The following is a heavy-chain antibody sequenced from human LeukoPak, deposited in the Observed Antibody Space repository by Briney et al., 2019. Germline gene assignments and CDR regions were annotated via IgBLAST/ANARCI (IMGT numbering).Heavy chain of an antibody. CDR1: GFTFSSYS. D-gene: IGHD2-2*01. CDR3: ARGLLSVPAALDWAFDI. V-gene: IGHV3-21*04. CDR2: ISSSSSYI. Sequence: GGSLRLSCAASGFTFSSYSMNWVRQAPGKGLEWVSSISSSSSYIYYADSVKGRFTISKDNAKNSLYLQMNSLRSEDTAVYYCARGLLSVPAALDWAFDIWGQGTMVTVSS. J-gene: IGHJ3*02.